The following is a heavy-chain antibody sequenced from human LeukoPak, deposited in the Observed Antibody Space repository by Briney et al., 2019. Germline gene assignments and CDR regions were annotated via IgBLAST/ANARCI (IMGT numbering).Heavy chain of an antibody. CDR2: IRYDGTSK. CDR1: GFTFSSYA. CDR3: AKGEQQLIDY. D-gene: IGHD6-13*01. J-gene: IGHJ4*02. V-gene: IGHV3-30*02. Sequence: GGSLRLSCAAHGFTFSSYAMHLVRQAPGKGLEWVAFIRYDGTSKYYADSVRGRFTISGDNSKNTLYLQMNSLRAEHTAVYYCAKGEQQLIDYWGQGTLVTVSS.